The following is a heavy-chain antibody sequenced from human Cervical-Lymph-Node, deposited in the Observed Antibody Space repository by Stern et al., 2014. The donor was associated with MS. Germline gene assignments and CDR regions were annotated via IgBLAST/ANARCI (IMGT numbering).Heavy chain of an antibody. CDR3: ARDQIPYYYYGMDV. CDR1: GGTFSSHA. D-gene: IGHD2-2*02. V-gene: IGHV1-69*01. J-gene: IGHJ6*02. Sequence: VQLVQSGAEVKKPGSSVKVSCQTSGGTFSSHAINWVRQAPGQGLEWMRGVIPIFGTVDYAQKFQGRLTITADESTNTAYMELSSLRSEDTAVYYCARDQIPYYYYGMDVWGQGTTVTVSS. CDR2: VIPIFGTV.